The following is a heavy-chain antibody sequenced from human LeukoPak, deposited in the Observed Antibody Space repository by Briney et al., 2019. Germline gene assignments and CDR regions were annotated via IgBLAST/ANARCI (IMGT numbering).Heavy chain of an antibody. J-gene: IGHJ4*02. V-gene: IGHV3-15*01. Sequence: GGSLRLSCAASGITFSKVWMSWVRQAPGKGLEWVGRIKRKTDGGTTDYAAPVKGRFTISRDDSKNTLYLQMNSLRAEDTAVYHCATTQPGGSYRDLTYWGQGALVTVSS. CDR3: ATTQPGGSYRDLTY. CDR1: GITFSKVW. D-gene: IGHD3-16*01. CDR2: IKRKTDGGTT.